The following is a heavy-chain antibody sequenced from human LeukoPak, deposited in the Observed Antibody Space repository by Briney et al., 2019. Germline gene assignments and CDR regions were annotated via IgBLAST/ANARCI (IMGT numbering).Heavy chain of an antibody. CDR1: GFTFSSSW. CDR2: IKQDGSEK. D-gene: IGHD5-18*01. V-gene: IGHV3-7*01. J-gene: IGHJ4*02. Sequence: GGSLRLSCAASGFTFSSSWMSWVRQAPGKGLEWVANIKQDGSEKYYVDSVKGRFTISRDNVKNSLYLQINSLRAEDTAVYYCARDRFKSWKQLWATLDYWGQGTLVTVSS. CDR3: ARDRFKSWKQLWATLDY.